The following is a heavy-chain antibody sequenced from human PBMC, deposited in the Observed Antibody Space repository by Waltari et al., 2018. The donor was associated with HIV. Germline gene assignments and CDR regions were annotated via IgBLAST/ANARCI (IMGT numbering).Heavy chain of an antibody. D-gene: IGHD2-21*01. CDR3: AKDHFAHNSLWDAFDI. CDR1: GFIFGDYA. CDR2: TGGAGDDA. Sequence: EGELVESGGGLVLPGGSLRLSCAGPGFIFGDYALSWVRQAPGKGLEWVSSTGGAGDDAYYADSVKGRFTISRDHSKKTLHLQMNSLRAEDTAVYYCAKDHFAHNSLWDAFDIWGQGTMVTVSS. J-gene: IGHJ3*02. V-gene: IGHV3-23*04.